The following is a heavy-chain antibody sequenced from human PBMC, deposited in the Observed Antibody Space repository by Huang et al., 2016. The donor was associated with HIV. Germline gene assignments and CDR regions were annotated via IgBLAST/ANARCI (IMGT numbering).Heavy chain of an antibody. Sequence: QIQLVQSGPEVKKPGASVKVSCKASGYTFSIYGISWVRQAPGQGPEGMGWVSAYIGYTNYSQKFQGRVTMTAETSASTAYMDLRSLTSDDTAVYYCARVPSDHFSDYWGQGTLVTVSS. J-gene: IGHJ4*02. CDR3: ARVPSDHFSDY. V-gene: IGHV1-18*01. CDR1: GYTFSIYG. CDR2: VSAYIGYT.